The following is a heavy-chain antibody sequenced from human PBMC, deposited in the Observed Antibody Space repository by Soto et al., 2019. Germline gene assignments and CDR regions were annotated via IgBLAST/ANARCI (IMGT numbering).Heavy chain of an antibody. D-gene: IGHD5-18*01. CDR1: GFTFSSYG. Sequence: QVQLVESGGGVVQPGRSLRLSCAASGFTFSSYGMHWVRQAPGKGLEGVAVIWYDGSNKYYADSVKGRFTISRDNSKNTLYLQMNSLRAEDTAVYYCARGAPDTARTLGDYWGQGTLVTVSS. CDR3: ARGAPDTARTLGDY. CDR2: IWYDGSNK. V-gene: IGHV3-33*01. J-gene: IGHJ4*02.